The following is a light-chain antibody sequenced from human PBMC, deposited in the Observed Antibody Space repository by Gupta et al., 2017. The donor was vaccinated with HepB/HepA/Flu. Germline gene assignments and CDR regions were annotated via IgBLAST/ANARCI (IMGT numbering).Light chain of an antibody. CDR2: AAS. CDR3: QQSYSALIT. CDR1: QSISSY. V-gene: IGKV1-39*01. J-gene: IGKJ5*01. Sequence: DIQLTQSPSSLSASIGDRVTITCRASQSISSYLNWYQQKPGKAPNLLIYAASSLQGGVPSRFSGSGSGTDFTLTISNLQPEDFETYYCQQSYSALITFGQGTRLEIK.